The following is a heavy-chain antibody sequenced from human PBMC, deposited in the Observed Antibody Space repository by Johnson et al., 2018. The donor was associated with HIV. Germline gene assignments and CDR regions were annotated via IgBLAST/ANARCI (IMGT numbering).Heavy chain of an antibody. CDR1: GFTFSSYW. CDR2: IKQDGCEK. V-gene: IGHV3-7*01. CDR3: AKGENDYGDYGLDAFDI. Sequence: VLLVESGGGVVQPGRSPRLSCAASGFTFSSYWMSWVRQAPGKGLEWVANIKQDGCEKYYVDSVKGRFTISRDNSKNTLYLQMNSLRAEDTAVYYCAKGENDYGDYGLDAFDIWGQGTMVTVSS. J-gene: IGHJ3*02. D-gene: IGHD4-17*01.